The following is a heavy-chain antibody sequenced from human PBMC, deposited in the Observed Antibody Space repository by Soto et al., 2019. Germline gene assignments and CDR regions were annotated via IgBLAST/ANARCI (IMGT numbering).Heavy chain of an antibody. CDR3: ARVSGPYYYGVDV. CDR1: GGSISSGDYY. CDR2: IYYSGST. V-gene: IGHV4-30-4*01. Sequence: SETLSLTCTVSGGSISSGDYYWSWIRQPPGKGPEWIGNIYYSGSTYYNPSLKSRVTISLDTSKNQFSLKLSSVTAADTAVYYCARVSGPYYYGVDVWGQGTTVTVSS. J-gene: IGHJ6*02. D-gene: IGHD3-3*01.